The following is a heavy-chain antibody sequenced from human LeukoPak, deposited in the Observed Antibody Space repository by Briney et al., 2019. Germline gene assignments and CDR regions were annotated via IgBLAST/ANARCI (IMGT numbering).Heavy chain of an antibody. V-gene: IGHV1-8*01. CDR1: GYTFTSYD. CDR2: MNPNSSNT. Sequence: ASVKVSCKASGYTFTSYDINWVRQATGQGLEWMGWMNPNSSNTGYAQKFQGRVTMTRNTSISTAYIELSSLRSEDTAVYYCARAIRVVRGVIYYFDYWGQGTLVTVSS. D-gene: IGHD3-10*01. J-gene: IGHJ4*02. CDR3: ARAIRVVRGVIYYFDY.